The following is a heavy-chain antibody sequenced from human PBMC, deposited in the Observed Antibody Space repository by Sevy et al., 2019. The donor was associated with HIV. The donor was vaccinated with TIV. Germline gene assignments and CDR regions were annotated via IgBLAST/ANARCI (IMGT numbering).Heavy chain of an antibody. V-gene: IGHV3-7*01. CDR2: IKQDMSEK. J-gene: IGHJ4*02. CDR1: EFTVSSKY. D-gene: IGHD3-22*01. CDR3: ARAQQVTMLVVIGGLYFDF. Sequence: GGSLRLSCAASEFTVSSKYMSWVRQAPGKGLEWVANIKQDMSEKYYADSVKGRFTISRDNARNSLYLQMESLRAEDTAVYYCARAQQVTMLVVIGGLYFDFWGQGTLVTVSS.